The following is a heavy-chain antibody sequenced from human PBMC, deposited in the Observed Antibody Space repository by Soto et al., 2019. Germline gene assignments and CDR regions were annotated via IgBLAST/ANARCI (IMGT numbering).Heavy chain of an antibody. Sequence: SETLSLTCTVSGGSISSYYWSWIRQPPGKGLEWIGYIYYSGSTNYNPSLKSRVTISVDTSKNQFSLKLSSVTAADTAVYYCARDKRYYGMDVWGQGTTVTVS. J-gene: IGHJ6*02. CDR3: ARDKRYYGMDV. CDR1: GGSISSYY. CDR2: IYYSGST. V-gene: IGHV4-59*01.